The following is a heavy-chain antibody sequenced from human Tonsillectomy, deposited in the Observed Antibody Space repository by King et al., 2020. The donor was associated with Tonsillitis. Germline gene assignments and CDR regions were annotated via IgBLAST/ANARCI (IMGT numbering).Heavy chain of an antibody. CDR3: ARDQGPWYYRNGYQNDY. V-gene: IGHV3-7*01. CDR2: IKQDESEK. CDR1: GFTFSAYW. Sequence: VQLVESGGGLVQPGGSLRLSCAASGFTFSAYWMSWVRQAPGKGLEWVANIKQDESEKYYVDSVKGRFTISRDNAKNSLYLQMNSLRAEDTAVYYCARDQGPWYYRNGYQNDYWGQGTLVTVSS. D-gene: IGHD3-22*01. J-gene: IGHJ4*02.